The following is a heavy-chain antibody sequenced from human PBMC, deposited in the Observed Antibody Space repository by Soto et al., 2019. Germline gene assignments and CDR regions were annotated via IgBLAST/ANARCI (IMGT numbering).Heavy chain of an antibody. CDR1: GGTFSSYA. CDR3: ARGTYDSSGYYYGGRYFQH. D-gene: IGHD3-22*01. CDR2: IIPIFGTA. V-gene: IGHV1-69*13. J-gene: IGHJ1*01. Sequence: ASVKVSCKASGGTFSSYAISWVRQAPGQGLEWMGGIIPIFGTANYAQKFQGRVTITADESTSTAYMELSSLRSEDTAVYYCARGTYDSSGYYYGGRYFQHWGQGTLVTVSS.